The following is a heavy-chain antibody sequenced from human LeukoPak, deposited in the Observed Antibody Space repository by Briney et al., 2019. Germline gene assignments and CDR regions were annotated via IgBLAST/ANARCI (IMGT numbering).Heavy chain of an antibody. Sequence: SETLSLTCTVSGGSISSSSYYWGWIRQPPGKGLEWIGSIYYSGSTYYNPSLKSRVTISVDTSKNQFSLKLSSVTAADTAVYYCARGPRAMVRGVIIMGVYFDYWGQGTLVTVSS. J-gene: IGHJ4*02. CDR1: GGSISSSSYY. CDR2: IYYSGST. CDR3: ARGPRAMVRGVIIMGVYFDY. D-gene: IGHD3-10*01. V-gene: IGHV4-39*01.